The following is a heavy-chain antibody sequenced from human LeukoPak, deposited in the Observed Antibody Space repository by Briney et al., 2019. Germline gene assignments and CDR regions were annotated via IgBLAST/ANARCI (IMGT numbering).Heavy chain of an antibody. Sequence: SETLSLTCSVSGASISGGTYYWGWIRQPPGKGLEWIGSIYYTGSTYDNPSLKSRVTLSVDTSKNQFSLKLSSVTAADTAVYYCARRGGSGRAFDYWGQGTLVTVSS. CDR1: GASISGGTYY. J-gene: IGHJ4*02. CDR3: ARRGGSGRAFDY. D-gene: IGHD1-26*01. V-gene: IGHV4-39*01. CDR2: IYYTGST.